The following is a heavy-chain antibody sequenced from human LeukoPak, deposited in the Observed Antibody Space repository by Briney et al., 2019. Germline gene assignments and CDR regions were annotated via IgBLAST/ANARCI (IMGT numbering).Heavy chain of an antibody. J-gene: IGHJ6*03. D-gene: IGHD3-9*01. V-gene: IGHV4-4*02. CDR3: ARRGQYYDILTGHYHYYYMDV. Sequence: PSETLSLTCAVSGGSISSSNWWSWVRQPPGKGLEWIGEIYHSGSTYYNPSLKSRVTISVDTSKNQFSLKLSSATAADTAVYYCARRGQYYDILTGHYHYYYMDVWGKGTTVTISS. CDR1: GGSISSSNW. CDR2: IYHSGST.